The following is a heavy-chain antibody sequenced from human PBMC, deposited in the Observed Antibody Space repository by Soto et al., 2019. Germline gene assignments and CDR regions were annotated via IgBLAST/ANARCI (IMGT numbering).Heavy chain of an antibody. V-gene: IGHV1-69*02. CDR3: ARQYYYDSGSYSAFDY. Sequence: QVQLVQSGAEVKKPGSSVKVSCKASGGTFSSYTISWVRQAPGQGLEWMGRIIPILGIANYAQKFQGRVTITADKSTSTAYMELSSLRSEDTAVYYCARQYYYDSGSYSAFDYWGQGTLVTVSS. CDR2: IIPILGIA. D-gene: IGHD3-10*01. J-gene: IGHJ4*02. CDR1: GGTFSSYT.